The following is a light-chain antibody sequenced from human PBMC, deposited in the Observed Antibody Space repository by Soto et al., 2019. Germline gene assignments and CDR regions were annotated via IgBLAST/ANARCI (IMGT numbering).Light chain of an antibody. J-gene: IGKJ1*01. V-gene: IGKV3-20*01. CDR3: QQYNSYSWT. Sequence: IVLTKSPCALSLSPGERATLSCRASQTVTTYYLAWYQQKPGQAPRLLIYTTSNRATGVPPRFSGTGSGTEFTLTISSLQPDDFATYYCQQYNSYSWTFGQGTKVDIK. CDR2: TTS. CDR1: QTVTTYY.